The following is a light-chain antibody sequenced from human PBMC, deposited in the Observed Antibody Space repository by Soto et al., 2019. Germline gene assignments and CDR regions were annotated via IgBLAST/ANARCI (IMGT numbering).Light chain of an antibody. CDR3: MQPLQTPWT. CDR1: QSLLHSSGYNY. Sequence: DIVMTQSPLSLRVTPGEPASISCRSSQSLLHSSGYNYLHWYLQKPGQSPQLLISLGSDRSSGVPDRFSGSGSGTDFTLSISRVEAEDVGVYYCMQPLQTPWTFGQGTKVEIK. V-gene: IGKV2-28*01. CDR2: LGS. J-gene: IGKJ1*01.